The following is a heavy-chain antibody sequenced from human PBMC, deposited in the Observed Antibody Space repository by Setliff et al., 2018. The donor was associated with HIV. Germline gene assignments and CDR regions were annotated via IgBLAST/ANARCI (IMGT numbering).Heavy chain of an antibody. Sequence: PSETLSLTCNVSGASISSYYWSWIRQPPGKGLEWIGSVSHSGNTDYNISLKSRVTISIDNSNNHFSLKLRSVTAADTAVYYCVSQPESRWQIEYWGQGTLVTVSS. V-gene: IGHV4-59*08. CDR2: VSHSGNT. CDR1: GASISSYY. D-gene: IGHD3-10*01. CDR3: VSQPESRWQIEY. J-gene: IGHJ4*02.